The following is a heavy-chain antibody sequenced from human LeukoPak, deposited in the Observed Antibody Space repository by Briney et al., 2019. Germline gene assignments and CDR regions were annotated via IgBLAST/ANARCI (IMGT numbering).Heavy chain of an antibody. Sequence: PSETLSLTCSVSAGSISSSNYYWGWIRQPPGKGLEWIGSIYYSGSTYYNPSLKSRVTISVDTSKNQFSLKLSSVTAADAAVYYCARHGYTMGAFDIWGQGTMVTASS. J-gene: IGHJ3*02. D-gene: IGHD5-24*01. CDR2: IYYSGST. V-gene: IGHV4-39*07. CDR1: AGSISSSNYY. CDR3: ARHGYTMGAFDI.